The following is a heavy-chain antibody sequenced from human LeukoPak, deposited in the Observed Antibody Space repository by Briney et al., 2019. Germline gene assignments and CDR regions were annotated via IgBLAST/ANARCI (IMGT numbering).Heavy chain of an antibody. CDR1: GFTFSSYA. CDR2: ISYDGSNK. J-gene: IGHJ4*02. Sequence: GGSLRLSCAASGFTFSSYATHWVRQAPGKGLEWVAVISYDGSNKYYADSVKGRFTISRDNSKNTLYLQMNSLRAEDTAVYYCAKDDSSTQPDYWGQGTLVTVSS. CDR3: AKDDSSTQPDY. V-gene: IGHV3-30-3*02. D-gene: IGHD2-2*01.